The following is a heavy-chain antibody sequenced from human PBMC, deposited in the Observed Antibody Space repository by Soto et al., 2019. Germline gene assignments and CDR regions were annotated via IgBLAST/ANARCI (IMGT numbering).Heavy chain of an antibody. CDR2: IYSGGST. Sequence: GGSLRLSCAASGFTVSSNYMSWVRQAPGKGLEWVSVIYSGGSTYYADSVKGRFTISRHNSKNTLYLQMNSLRAEDTAVYYCARGRGIFGVVPNDYYYYYMDVWGKGTTVTVSS. D-gene: IGHD3-3*01. V-gene: IGHV3-53*04. J-gene: IGHJ6*03. CDR3: ARGRGIFGVVPNDYYYYYMDV. CDR1: GFTVSSNY.